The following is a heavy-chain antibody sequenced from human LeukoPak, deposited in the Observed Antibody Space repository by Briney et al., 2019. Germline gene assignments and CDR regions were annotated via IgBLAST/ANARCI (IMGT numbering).Heavy chain of an antibody. Sequence: SETLSLTCAVYGGPFSGYYWSWIRQPPGKGLEWIGEINHSGSTNYNPSLKSRVTISVDTSKNQFSLKLSSVTAADTAVYYCAREGRSQYFDYWGQGTLVTVSS. CDR1: GGPFSGYY. D-gene: IGHD2-15*01. J-gene: IGHJ4*02. V-gene: IGHV4-34*01. CDR3: AREGRSQYFDY. CDR2: INHSGST.